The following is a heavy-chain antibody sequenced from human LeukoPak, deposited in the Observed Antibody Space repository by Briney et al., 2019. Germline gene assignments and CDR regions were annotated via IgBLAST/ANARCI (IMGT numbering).Heavy chain of an antibody. D-gene: IGHD1-26*01. V-gene: IGHV1-69*05. Sequence: SVKVSCKXSGGTFSSYAISWVPRAPRQGLEWMGRIIPIFGTANYSQKFQGRVTITTDESTSTAYMELSSLRSEDTAVYYCARERSGSYYGCFDYWGQGTLVTVSS. CDR3: ARERSGSYYGCFDY. CDR1: GGTFSSYA. J-gene: IGHJ4*02. CDR2: IIPIFGTA.